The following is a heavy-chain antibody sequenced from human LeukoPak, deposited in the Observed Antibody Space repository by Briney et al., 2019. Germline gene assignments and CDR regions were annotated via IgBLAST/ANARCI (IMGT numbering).Heavy chain of an antibody. CDR3: ARAEAGVFSREVGYFDY. CDR2: IYYSGST. D-gene: IGHD3-3*01. V-gene: IGHV4-59*01. CDR1: GGSISSYY. J-gene: IGHJ4*02. Sequence: SETLSLTCTVSGGSISSYYWSWIRQPPGKGLEWIGYIYYSGSTNYNTSLKSRVTISVDTSKNQFSLKLSSVTAADTAVYYCARAEAGVFSREVGYFDYWGQGTLVTVSS.